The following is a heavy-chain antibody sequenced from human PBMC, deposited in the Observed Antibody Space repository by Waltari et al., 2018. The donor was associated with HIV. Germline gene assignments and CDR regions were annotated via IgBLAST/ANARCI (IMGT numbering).Heavy chain of an antibody. CDR3: ARQIARGSPRVFDV. CDR1: GGSIASGGSY. Sequence: QLHLQESGPGLVKPSETLALTCSLSGGSIASGGSYWGWVRQSPGRGLEWIASFYYNGVPYYNPSLRNRVITLFDESNNAFSLKLTSVTAADTALYYCARQIARGSPRVFDVWGQGTMVIVSS. D-gene: IGHD2-21*01. CDR2: FYYNGVP. V-gene: IGHV4-39*01. J-gene: IGHJ3*01.